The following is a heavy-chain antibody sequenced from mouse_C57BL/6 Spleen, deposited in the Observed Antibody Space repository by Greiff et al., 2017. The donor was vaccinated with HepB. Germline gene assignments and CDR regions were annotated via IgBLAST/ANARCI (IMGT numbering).Heavy chain of an antibody. Sequence: EVHLVESGGGLVKPGGSLKLSCAASGFTFSDYGMHWVRQAPEKGLEWVAYISSGSSTIYYADTVKGRFTISRDNAKNTLFLQMTSLRSEDTAMYYCARDSSGYGAYWGQGTLVTVSA. J-gene: IGHJ3*01. CDR3: ARDSSGYGAY. D-gene: IGHD3-2*02. CDR2: ISSGSSTI. CDR1: GFTFSDYG. V-gene: IGHV5-17*01.